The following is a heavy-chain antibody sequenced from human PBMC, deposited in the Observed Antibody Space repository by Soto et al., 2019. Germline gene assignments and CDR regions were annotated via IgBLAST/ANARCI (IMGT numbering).Heavy chain of an antibody. V-gene: IGHV4-39*01. D-gene: IGHD2-15*01. CDR2: IYYSGRT. CDR3: AGVPVSSGYCSGGSCYSGWFEP. Sequence: SETLSLTCTASGGSISSSSYYWGWIRQPPGKRLEWFGSIYYSGRTYYNPSLKSRVTISVDTSKNQFSLKLSSVTAADTAVYYCAGVPVSSGYCSGGSCYSGWFEPWGQGTLVTVSS. J-gene: IGHJ5*02. CDR1: GGSISSSSYY.